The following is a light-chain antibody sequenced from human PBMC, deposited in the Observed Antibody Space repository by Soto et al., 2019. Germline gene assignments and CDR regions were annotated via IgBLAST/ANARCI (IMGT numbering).Light chain of an antibody. CDR3: QQYNSYRLT. J-gene: IGKJ4*01. Sequence: DIQMTQSPSTLSXSVGDRVTITCRASQSISSWLAWYQQKPGKAPKLLIYDASSLESGVPSRFSGSGSGTEFTLTISSLQPDDXATYXCQQYNSYRLTFGGGTKVEIK. V-gene: IGKV1-5*01. CDR2: DAS. CDR1: QSISSW.